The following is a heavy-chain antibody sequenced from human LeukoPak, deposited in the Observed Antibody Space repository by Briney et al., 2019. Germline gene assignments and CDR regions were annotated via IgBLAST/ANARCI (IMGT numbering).Heavy chain of an antibody. Sequence: GGSLRLSCSVSGVTFRNYGMHWVRQAPGKGLEWVSAISGSGGSTYYADSVKGRFTISRDNSKNTLYLQMNSLRAEDTAVYCCAKTPGEWLVPDYFDYWGQETLVTVSS. V-gene: IGHV3-23*01. D-gene: IGHD6-19*01. CDR1: GVTFRNYG. CDR3: AKTPGEWLVPDYFDY. J-gene: IGHJ4*02. CDR2: ISGSGGST.